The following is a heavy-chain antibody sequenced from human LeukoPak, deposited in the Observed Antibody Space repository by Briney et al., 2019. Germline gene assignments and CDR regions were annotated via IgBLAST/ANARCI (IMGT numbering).Heavy chain of an antibody. V-gene: IGHV1-18*04. Sequence: EASVKVSCKASGYTFSNYGISWVRQAPGLGLEWMGWTSYYGNTNYAQKFQDRVTMTTDTSTTTAYMELRSLESDDTAVYYCARHSGSGWQALGYWGQGTLVTVSS. D-gene: IGHD6-19*01. CDR2: TSYYGNT. J-gene: IGHJ4*02. CDR1: GYTFSNYG. CDR3: ARHSGSGWQALGY.